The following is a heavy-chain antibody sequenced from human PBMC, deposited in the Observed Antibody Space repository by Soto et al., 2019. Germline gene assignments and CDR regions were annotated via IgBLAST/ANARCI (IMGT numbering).Heavy chain of an antibody. D-gene: IGHD3-22*01. V-gene: IGHV3-30-3*01. J-gene: IGHJ4*02. Sequence: QVQLVESGGGVVQPGRSLRLSCAASGFTFSSYAMHWVRQAPGKGLEWVAVISYDGSNKYYADSGKGRFTISRDNSKNTLYLQMNSLRAEDTAVYYCARADYYDSSGHFDYWGQGTLVTVSS. CDR2: ISYDGSNK. CDR3: ARADYYDSSGHFDY. CDR1: GFTFSSYA.